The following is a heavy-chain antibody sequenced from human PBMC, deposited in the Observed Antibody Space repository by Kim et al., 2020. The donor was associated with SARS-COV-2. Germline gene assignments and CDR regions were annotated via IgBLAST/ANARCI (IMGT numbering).Heavy chain of an antibody. J-gene: IGHJ6*02. D-gene: IGHD1-7*01. V-gene: IGHV3-23*01. Sequence: GGSLRLSCAASGFTFSSYAMSWVRQAPGKGLEWVSAISGSGGSTYYADSVKGRFTISRDNSKNTLYLQMNSLRAEDTAVYYCAKIRNYPPQYYYGMDVWGQGTTVTVSS. CDR1: GFTFSSYA. CDR3: AKIRNYPPQYYYGMDV. CDR2: ISGSGGST.